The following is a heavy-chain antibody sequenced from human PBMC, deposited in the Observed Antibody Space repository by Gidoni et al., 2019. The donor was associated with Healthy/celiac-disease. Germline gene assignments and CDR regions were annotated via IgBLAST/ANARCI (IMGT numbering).Heavy chain of an antibody. D-gene: IGHD2-21*02. CDR1: GFTFSSYE. CDR2: ISSSGSTI. CDR3: ARDSMGGGLTD. V-gene: IGHV3-48*03. Sequence: EVQLVESVGGLVQPGGSLRLSCASSGFTFSSYELNWVRQAPGKGLEWVSYISSSGSTIYYADSVKGRFTITRDNAKNSLYLQMNSLRAEDTAVYYCARDSMGGGLTDWGQGTLVTVSS. J-gene: IGHJ4*02.